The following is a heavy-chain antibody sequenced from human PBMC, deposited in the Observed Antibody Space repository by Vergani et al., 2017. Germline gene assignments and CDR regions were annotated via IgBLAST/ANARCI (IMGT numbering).Heavy chain of an antibody. CDR2: IYHSGST. Sequence: QVQLQESGPGLVKPSETLSLTCAVSGYSISSGYYWGWIRQPPGKGLEWIGSIYHSGSTYYNPSLKSRVTISVDTSKNQFSLKLSSVTAADTAVYYCARDEGTGRDDFWSGYYTGYFDYWGQGTLVTVSS. CDR3: ARDEGTGRDDFWSGYYTGYFDY. CDR1: GYSISSGYY. V-gene: IGHV4-38-2*02. D-gene: IGHD3-3*01. J-gene: IGHJ4*02.